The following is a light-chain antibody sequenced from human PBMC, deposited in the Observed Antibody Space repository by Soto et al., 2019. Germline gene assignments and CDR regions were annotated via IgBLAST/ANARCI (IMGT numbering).Light chain of an antibody. CDR2: YDD. V-gene: IGLV1-36*01. CDR1: SSSIGNNA. J-gene: IGLJ2*01. Sequence: QSVLTQPPSASEAPRQRVTISCSGSSSSIGNNAVNWYQQLPGKAPKLLIYYDDLLPSGVSDRFSASKSGTSASLASSGLQPEDEGEYYWAAWEDSLNAVVFGGGTKRTVL. CDR3: AAWEDSLNAVV.